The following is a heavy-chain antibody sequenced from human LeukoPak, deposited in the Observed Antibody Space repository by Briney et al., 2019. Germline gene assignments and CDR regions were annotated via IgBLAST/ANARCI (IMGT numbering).Heavy chain of an antibody. J-gene: IGHJ4*02. CDR2: INHSGGT. Sequence: SETLSLTCAVYGGSFSGYYWSWIRQPPGKGLEWIGEINHSGGTNYNPSLKSRVTISVDTSKNQFSLKLSSVTAADTAVYYCARRPTWGYCSSTSCYQGGRKTYYFDYWGQGTLVTVSS. D-gene: IGHD2-2*01. CDR3: ARRPTWGYCSSTSCYQGGRKTYYFDY. CDR1: GGSFSGYY. V-gene: IGHV4-34*01.